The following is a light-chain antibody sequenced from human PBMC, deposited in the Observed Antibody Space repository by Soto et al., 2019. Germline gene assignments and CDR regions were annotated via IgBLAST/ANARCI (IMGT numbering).Light chain of an antibody. J-gene: IGKJ3*01. Sequence: EIVLTQSPGTLSLSPGERATLSCRASQSVSSNNLAWYQQRPGQAPRVVIYGASTRATGIPETISGSGSGTDFTLTISRLEPEDLAVYYCQQYGRSTFTFGPGTKVDIK. V-gene: IGKV3-20*01. CDR2: GAS. CDR3: QQYGRSTFT. CDR1: QSVSSNN.